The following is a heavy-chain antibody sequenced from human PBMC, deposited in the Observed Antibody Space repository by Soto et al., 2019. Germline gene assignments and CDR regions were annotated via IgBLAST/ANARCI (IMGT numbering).Heavy chain of an antibody. D-gene: IGHD3-22*01. J-gene: IGHJ3*02. CDR2: IKQDGSEK. V-gene: IGHV3-7*03. CDR3: ARVLLTYYDSPRPGPIDI. Sequence: PGGSLRLSCAASGFTFSSYWMSWVRQGPGKGLEWVANIKQDGSEKYYVDSVKGRFTISRDNAKNSLYLQMNSPRPADKTAYYFARVLLTYYDSPRPGPIDIWGQGTMVTVSS. CDR1: GFTFSSYW.